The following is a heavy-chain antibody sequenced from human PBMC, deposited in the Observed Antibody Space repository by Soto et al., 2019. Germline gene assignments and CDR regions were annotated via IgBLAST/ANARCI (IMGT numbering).Heavy chain of an antibody. J-gene: IGHJ6*02. CDR3: ARHVLSRDSSSWPTGMDV. CDR2: ISPYNGNT. D-gene: IGHD6-13*01. CDR1: GYPFTHYG. Sequence: ASVKVSCKSSGYPFTHYGITWVRQAPGQGLEWMGWISPYNGNTNYGQTFQGRVTLTTDTSTSTVYMELRSLRSDDTAMYYCARHVLSRDSSSWPTGMDVWGQGTTVTVSS. V-gene: IGHV1-18*01.